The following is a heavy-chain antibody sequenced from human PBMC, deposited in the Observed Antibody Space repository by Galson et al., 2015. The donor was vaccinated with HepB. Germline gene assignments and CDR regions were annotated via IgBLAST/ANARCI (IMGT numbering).Heavy chain of an antibody. V-gene: IGHV3-23*01. CDR1: GFTFSSYA. J-gene: IGHJ4*01. D-gene: IGHD5-24*01. CDR3: ATLGYNNYGAY. Sequence: SLRLSCAASGFTFSSYAMSWVRQAPGKGLEWVSAISGGGGSTYYADSVKGRFTISRDNSKNSLHLQMNSLRAEDTAVYYCATLGYNNYGAYWGHGTLVTVSS. CDR2: ISGGGGST.